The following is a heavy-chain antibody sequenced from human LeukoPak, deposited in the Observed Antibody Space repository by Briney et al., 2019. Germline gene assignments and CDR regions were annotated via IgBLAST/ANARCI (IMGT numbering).Heavy chain of an antibody. J-gene: IGHJ5*02. Sequence: PSETLSLTCAVYGGSFSGYYWSWIRLPPGKGLEWIGEINHSGSTNYNPSLKSRVTISVDTSKDQFSLKLSSVTAADTAVYYCARGYLGYCSSTSCYPGRRFDRWGQGTLVTVSS. CDR1: GGSFSGYY. CDR3: ARGYLGYCSSTSCYPGRRFDR. V-gene: IGHV4-34*01. CDR2: INHSGST. D-gene: IGHD2-2*01.